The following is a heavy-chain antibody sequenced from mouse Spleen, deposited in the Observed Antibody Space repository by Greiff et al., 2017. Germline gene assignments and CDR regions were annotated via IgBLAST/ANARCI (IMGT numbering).Heavy chain of an antibody. CDR2: IHPNSGST. CDR3: AREKEYGPYYFDY. J-gene: IGHJ2*01. D-gene: IGHD1-2*01. Sequence: VQLQQPGAELVKPGASVKLSCKASGYTFTSYWMHWVKQRPGQGLEWIGMIHPNSGSTNYNEKFKSKATLTVDKSSSTAYMQLSSLTSEDSAVYYCAREKEYGPYYFDYWGQGTTLTVSS. V-gene: IGHV1-64*01. CDR1: GYTFTSYW.